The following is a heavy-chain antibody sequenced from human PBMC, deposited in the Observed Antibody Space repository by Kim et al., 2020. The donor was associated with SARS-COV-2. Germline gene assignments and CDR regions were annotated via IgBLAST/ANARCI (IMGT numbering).Heavy chain of an antibody. CDR2: T. CDR3: AKGVINSGFDY. Sequence: TYYADSLKGRVSMTSGKSKKMQYLHMNSLRVEDTAVYYCAKGVINSGFDYWGQGTQVTVSS. D-gene: IGHD1-26*01. J-gene: IGHJ4*02. V-gene: IGHV3-23*01.